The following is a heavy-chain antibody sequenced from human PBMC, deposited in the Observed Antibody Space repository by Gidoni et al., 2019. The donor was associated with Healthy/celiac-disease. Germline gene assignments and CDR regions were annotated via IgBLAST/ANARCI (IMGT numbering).Heavy chain of an antibody. CDR3: AKAGTEGPPYFDY. CDR1: GFTFDDYA. CDR2: ISWNSGSI. J-gene: IGHJ4*02. V-gene: IGHV3-9*01. D-gene: IGHD1-1*01. Sequence: EVQLVESGGGLVQPGRSLSLSCSASGFTFDDYAMHWVRQAPGKGLEWVSGISWNSGSIGYADSVKGRFTISRDNAKNSLYLQMNRLRAEDTALYYCAKAGTEGPPYFDYWGQGTLVTVSS.